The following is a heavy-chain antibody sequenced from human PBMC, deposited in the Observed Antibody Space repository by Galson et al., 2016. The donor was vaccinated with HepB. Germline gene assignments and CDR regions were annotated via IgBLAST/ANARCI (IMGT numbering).Heavy chain of an antibody. CDR1: CGSISSSSYF. CDR3: ARQDRAGLVNF. J-gene: IGHJ3*01. D-gene: IGHD6-19*01. V-gene: IGHV4-39*01. Sequence: TLSLTCTVSCGSISSSSYFWAWIRQPPGKGLDWIGSIYYSGTTHYNPSLQSRVSISVDTSKNQFSLRLTSVSAADTAMYSCARQDRAGLVNFWGQGTMVTVSS. CDR2: IYYSGTT.